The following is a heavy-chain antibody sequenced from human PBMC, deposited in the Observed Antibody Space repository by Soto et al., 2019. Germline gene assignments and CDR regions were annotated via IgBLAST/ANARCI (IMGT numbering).Heavy chain of an antibody. Sequence: QVQLVQSGAEVKKPGASVKVSCKASGYTFTSYDSNWVRQATGQGLEWMGWMNPISGNTGYAQKFQGRVTMTRNTSISTAYMQLSSLRSEDTAVYYCASERTVAGNDYCSQGTLVTVSS. CDR2: MNPISGNT. V-gene: IGHV1-8*01. D-gene: IGHD6-19*01. J-gene: IGHJ4*02. CDR1: GYTFTSYD. CDR3: ASERTVAGNDY.